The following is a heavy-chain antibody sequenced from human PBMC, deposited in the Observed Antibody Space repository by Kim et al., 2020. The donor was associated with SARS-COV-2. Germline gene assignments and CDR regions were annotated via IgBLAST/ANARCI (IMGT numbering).Heavy chain of an antibody. J-gene: IGHJ1*01. V-gene: IGHV1-69*01. D-gene: IGHD2-21*01. Sequence: AQKFQGRVTITADESTSTAYMELSSLRSEDTAVYYCASIVVVIALAPFQHWGQGTLVTVSS. CDR3: ASIVVVIALAPFQH.